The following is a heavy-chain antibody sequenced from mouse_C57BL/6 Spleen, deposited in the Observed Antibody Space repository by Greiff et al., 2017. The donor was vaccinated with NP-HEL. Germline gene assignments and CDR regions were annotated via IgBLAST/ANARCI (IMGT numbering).Heavy chain of an antibody. Sequence: VQLQQSGAELMKPGASVKLSCKATGYTFTGYWIEWVKQRPGHGLEWIGEILPGSGSTNYNEKFKGKATFTADPSSNTAYMQLSSLTTEDSAIYYCARFPIYDCYYGFAYWGQGTLVTVSA. CDR1: GYTFTGYW. J-gene: IGHJ3*01. CDR2: ILPGSGST. CDR3: ARFPIYDCYYGFAY. D-gene: IGHD2-3*01. V-gene: IGHV1-9*01.